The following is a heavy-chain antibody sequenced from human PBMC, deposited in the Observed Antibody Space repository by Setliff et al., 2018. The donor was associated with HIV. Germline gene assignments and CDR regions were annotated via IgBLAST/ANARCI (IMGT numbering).Heavy chain of an antibody. J-gene: IGHJ4*02. CDR3: ATRPRIAARPFDY. D-gene: IGHD6-6*01. CDR2: IFHSGDT. CDR1: GVSVGSGDYY. Sequence: SETLSLTCSVSGVSVGSGDYYWHWICQHPEKALEWIGYIFHSGDTYYNPSLKSRISMSVDTSKNQFSLELTSLTAADTAVYYCATRPRIAARPFDYWGQGMLVTVSS. V-gene: IGHV4-31*03.